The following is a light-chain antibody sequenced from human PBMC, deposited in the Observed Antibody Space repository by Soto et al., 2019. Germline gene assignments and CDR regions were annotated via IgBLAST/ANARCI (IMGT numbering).Light chain of an antibody. V-gene: IGLV1-40*01. CDR1: SSNIGAGYD. CDR3: QSYDSSLSGAV. CDR2: DNS. Sequence: QSVLTQPPSVSGALGQRVTISCTGSSSNIGAGYDVHWYQQLPGTAPKLLIYDNSNRPSGVPDRFSGSKSGTSASLAITGLQAEDEADYYCQSYDSSLSGAVFGGGTQLTVL. J-gene: IGLJ7*01.